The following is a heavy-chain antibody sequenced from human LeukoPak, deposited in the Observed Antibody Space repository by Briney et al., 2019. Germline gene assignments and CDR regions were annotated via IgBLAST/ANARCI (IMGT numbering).Heavy chain of an antibody. CDR2: INPNSGGT. CDR1: GYTFTGYY. CDR3: ARTIRYSSSWTPSGGTYYYFDY. V-gene: IGHV1-2*02. Sequence: ASVKVSCKASGYTFTGYYMHWVRQAPGQGLEWMGWINPNSGGTNYAQKFQGRVTMTRDTSISTAYMELSRLRSDDTAVYYCARTIRYSSSWTPSGGTYYYFDYWGQGTLATVSS. D-gene: IGHD6-13*01. J-gene: IGHJ4*02.